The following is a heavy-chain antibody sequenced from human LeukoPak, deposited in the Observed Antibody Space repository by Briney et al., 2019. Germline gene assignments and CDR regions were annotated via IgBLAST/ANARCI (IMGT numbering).Heavy chain of an antibody. D-gene: IGHD2-15*01. CDR2: ISGSGGT. CDR1: GFTFSSYA. V-gene: IGHV3-23*01. CDR3: AKGGVISATHFDYYYSGMDV. J-gene: IGHJ6*02. Sequence: PGGSLGLSCAASGFTFSSYAMSWVRQAPGKGLEWVSGISGSGGTHYADSVKGRLTISRDNARNTLYLQMNSLRAEDTAVYYCAKGGVISATHFDYYYSGMDVWGQGTTVTVSS.